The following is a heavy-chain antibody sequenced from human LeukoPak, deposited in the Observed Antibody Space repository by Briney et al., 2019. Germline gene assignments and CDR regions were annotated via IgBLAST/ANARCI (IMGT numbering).Heavy chain of an antibody. CDR2: IYYSGST. D-gene: IGHD2-2*01. J-gene: IGHJ2*01. CDR3: ARDCSSTSCYARLGGRADYWYFDL. Sequence: PSETLSLTCTVSGGSISSYPWSWIRQPPGKGLEWIGYIYYSGSTTYNPSLKSRVTISVDTSKNQFSLKLSSVTAADTAVYYCARDCSSTSCYARLGGRADYWYFDLWGRGTLVTVSS. V-gene: IGHV4-59*01. CDR1: GGSISSYP.